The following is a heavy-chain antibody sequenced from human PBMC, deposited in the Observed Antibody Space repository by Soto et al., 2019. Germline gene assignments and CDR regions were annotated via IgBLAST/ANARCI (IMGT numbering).Heavy chain of an antibody. CDR2: IYHNGKS. CDR1: GGSFSNYA. J-gene: IGHJ4*02. Sequence: QVQIQQWGGGLLKPSETLSLSCTVYGGSFSNYAWSWIRQPPGRGLEWIGEIYHNGKSDYNPSLKSRVIIAVDTSKNQFSLKLSSVIAADTAVYFCARGGYWGFDYWGQGALVTVSS. D-gene: IGHD3-22*01. CDR3: ARGGYWGFDY. V-gene: IGHV4-34*01.